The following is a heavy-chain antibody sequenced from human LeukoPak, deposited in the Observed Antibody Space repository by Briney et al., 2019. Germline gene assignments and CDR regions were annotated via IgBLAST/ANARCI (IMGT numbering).Heavy chain of an antibody. CDR3: ARVQEAAAFDY. CDR2: MSSSSSHT. D-gene: IGHD6-13*01. J-gene: IGHJ4*02. V-gene: IGHV3-21*01. Sequence: GGSLRLSCAASGFTFSSYSMNWVRQAPGKGLEWVSFMSSSSSHTYYADSVKGRFTISRDNAKNSLYLQMNSLRAEDTAVYYCARVQEAAAFDYWGQGTLVTVSS. CDR1: GFTFSSYS.